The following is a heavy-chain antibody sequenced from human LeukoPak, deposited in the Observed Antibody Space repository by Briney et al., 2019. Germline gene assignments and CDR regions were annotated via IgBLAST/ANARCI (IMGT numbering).Heavy chain of an antibody. Sequence: SETLSLTCTVSGGFTSSSTHYWGWIRQPPGQGPEWIWSIYYSGSTYYNPSLKSRVTISVDTSKNHFSLYLTSVTAADTAVYYCARHRGYYGSGSKVDYWGQGSLVTVSS. CDR2: IYYSGST. J-gene: IGHJ4*02. CDR3: ARHRGYYGSGSKVDY. CDR1: GGFTSSSTHY. D-gene: IGHD3-10*01. V-gene: IGHV4-39*01.